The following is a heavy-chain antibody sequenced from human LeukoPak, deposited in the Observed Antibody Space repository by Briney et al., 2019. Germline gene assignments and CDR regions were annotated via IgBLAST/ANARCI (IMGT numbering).Heavy chain of an antibody. J-gene: IGHJ4*02. CDR1: GFTFSSYW. CDR2: ITSDGSST. D-gene: IGHD7-27*01. V-gene: IGHV3-74*01. CDR3: ARVRTGSYFDY. Sequence: GGSLRLSCAASGFTFSSYWMDWVPQAPGKGLVWVSRITSDGSSTTYADSVKGRFTISRDNAKNTLYLQMNSLRAEDTAVYYCARVRTGSYFDYWGQGTLVTVSS.